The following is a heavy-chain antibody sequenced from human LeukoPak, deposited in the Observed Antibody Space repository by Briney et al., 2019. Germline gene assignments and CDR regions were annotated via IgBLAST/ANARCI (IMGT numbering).Heavy chain of an antibody. Sequence: GGSLRLSCAASGFTYSNAWMSWVRQAPGKGLEWVGRIKSKTDGGTTDYAAPVKGRFTISRDDSKNTLYLQMNSLKTEDTAVYYCTTAIWFGDYFDYWGQGTLVTVSS. V-gene: IGHV3-15*01. J-gene: IGHJ4*02. CDR2: IKSKTDGGTT. D-gene: IGHD3-10*01. CDR3: TTAIWFGDYFDY. CDR1: GFTYSNAW.